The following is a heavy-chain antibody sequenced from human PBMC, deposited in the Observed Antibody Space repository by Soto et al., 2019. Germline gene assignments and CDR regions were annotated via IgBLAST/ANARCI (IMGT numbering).Heavy chain of an antibody. V-gene: IGHV1-18*04. Sequence: ASVKVSCKASGYTFTSYGISWVRQAPGQGLEWMGWISAYNGNTNYAQKLQGRVTMTTDTSTSTAYMELRSLRSDDTAVYYCARDALTYCGGDCYSDYWGQGTLVTVSS. CDR1: GYTFTSYG. CDR3: ARDALTYCGGDCYSDY. CDR2: ISAYNGNT. D-gene: IGHD2-21*02. J-gene: IGHJ4*02.